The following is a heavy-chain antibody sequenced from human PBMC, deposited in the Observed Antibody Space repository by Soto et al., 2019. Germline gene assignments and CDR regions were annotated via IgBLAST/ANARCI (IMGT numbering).Heavy chain of an antibody. CDR1: GGSISSYY. J-gene: IGHJ4*02. D-gene: IGHD3-3*01. CDR3: ARGIRFLEWLPLGY. Sequence: SETLSLTCTVSGGSISSYYWSWIRQPPGKGLEWIGYIYYSGSTNYNPSLKSRVTISVDTSKNQFSLKLSSVTAADTAVYYCARGIRFLEWLPLGYWGQGTLVTVSS. CDR2: IYYSGST. V-gene: IGHV4-59*01.